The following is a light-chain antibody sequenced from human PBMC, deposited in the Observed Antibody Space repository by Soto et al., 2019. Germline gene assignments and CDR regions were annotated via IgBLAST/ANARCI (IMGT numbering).Light chain of an antibody. J-gene: IGKJ1*01. CDR2: GAS. Sequence: EIVLTPSPGTLSLSPGERATLSCRASQSVSSSYLAWYQQKPGQAPRLLIYGASSRATGIPDRFSGTGSGTDFTLTISRLEPEDFAVYYCQQYVSSSWTFGQGTKVDIK. CDR3: QQYVSSSWT. CDR1: QSVSSSY. V-gene: IGKV3-20*01.